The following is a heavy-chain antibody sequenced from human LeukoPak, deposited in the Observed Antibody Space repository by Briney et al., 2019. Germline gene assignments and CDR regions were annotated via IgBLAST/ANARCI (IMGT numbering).Heavy chain of an antibody. CDR2: FYSSGGT. CDR3: ARGGADAYDVYYLDV. V-gene: IGHV4-4*07. Sequence: SDTLSLTCSVSVGSMNTYYWSWIRQPAGAGLEWIGRFYSSGGTYYNPSLKSRVTVSIDTSSNQFSLNLSSVTAADTAVYYCARGGADAYDVYYLDVWGTGTTVTVSS. J-gene: IGHJ6*03. CDR1: VGSMNTYY. D-gene: IGHD5-12*01.